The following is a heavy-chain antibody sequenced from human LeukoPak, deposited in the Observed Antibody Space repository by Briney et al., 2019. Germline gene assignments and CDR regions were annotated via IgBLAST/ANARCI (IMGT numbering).Heavy chain of an antibody. V-gene: IGHV3-48*01. Sequence: GGSLRLSCAASAFSFSDYNMNWVRQAPGKGLEWLSYISSTSGTIYYADSVKGRFTISRDNAKNSLYLQMNSLRVEDTAIYYCVRQLVSWGQGTLVIVSS. CDR1: AFSFSDYN. D-gene: IGHD3-10*01. CDR3: VRQLVS. J-gene: IGHJ5*02. CDR2: ISSTSGTI.